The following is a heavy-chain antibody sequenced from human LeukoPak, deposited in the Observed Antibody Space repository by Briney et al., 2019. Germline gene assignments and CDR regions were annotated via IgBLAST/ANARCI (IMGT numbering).Heavy chain of an antibody. D-gene: IGHD5-24*01. CDR3: ARARDGYSNFFDY. CDR2: IYTSGTT. V-gene: IGHV4-61*02. J-gene: IGHJ4*02. Sequence: SETLSLTCTVSGYSISSGYYWSWIRQPAGKGLEWIGRIYTSGTTNYNPSLKSRVTISVDTSKNQFSLELSSVTAADTAVYFCARARDGYSNFFDYWGQGTLVSVSS. CDR1: GYSISSGYY.